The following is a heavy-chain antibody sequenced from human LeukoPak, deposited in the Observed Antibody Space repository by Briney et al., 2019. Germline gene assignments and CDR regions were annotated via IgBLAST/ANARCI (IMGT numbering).Heavy chain of an antibody. CDR3: ARDGRAAGPYFDL. CDR2: IKQDGGEK. Sequence: GGSLRLSCAVSGFTFSSYWMNWVRQAPGKGLEWVASIKQDGGEKSYVDSVKGRFTISRDNAKNSLYLQMSSLRAEDTAVYYCARDGRAAGPYFDLWGQGTLVTVSS. D-gene: IGHD6-13*01. J-gene: IGHJ4*01. V-gene: IGHV3-7*01. CDR1: GFTFSSYW.